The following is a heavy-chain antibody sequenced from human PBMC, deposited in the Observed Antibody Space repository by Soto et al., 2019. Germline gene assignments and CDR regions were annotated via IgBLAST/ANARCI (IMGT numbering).Heavy chain of an antibody. D-gene: IGHD1-26*01. J-gene: IGHJ4*02. Sequence: QLQLQESGPGLVKPSETLSLTCTVSGGSISSSSYYWGWIRQPPGKGLEWIGSIYYSGSTYYNPSLKRRVTISVDTSKNQFSLKLSSVTAADTAVYYCARRVYSGSYPAHFDYWGQGTLLTVSS. V-gene: IGHV4-39*01. CDR3: ARRVYSGSYPAHFDY. CDR2: IYYSGST. CDR1: GGSISSSSYY.